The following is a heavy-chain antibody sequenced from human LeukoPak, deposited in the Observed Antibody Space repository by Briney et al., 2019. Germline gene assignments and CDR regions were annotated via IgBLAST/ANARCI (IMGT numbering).Heavy chain of an antibody. Sequence: PGGSLRLSCAASGFTFSSYWMSWVRQAPGEGLEWVANIKQDGSEKYYVDSVKGRFTISRDNAKNSPYLQMNSLRAEDTAVYYCARDFKYYYGSGSYYNDYGGQGTLVTVSS. V-gene: IGHV3-7*01. CDR1: GFTFSSYW. CDR3: ARDFKYYYGSGSYYNDY. CDR2: IKQDGSEK. D-gene: IGHD3-10*01. J-gene: IGHJ4*02.